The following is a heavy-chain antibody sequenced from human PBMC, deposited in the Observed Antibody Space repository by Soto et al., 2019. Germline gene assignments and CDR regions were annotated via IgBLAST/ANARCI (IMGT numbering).Heavy chain of an antibody. CDR1: GYTFTSYY. D-gene: IGHD3-16*02. CDR3: AVGVTYLGMDV. Sequence: QVQLVQSAAEVKKPGASVKVSCKASGYTFTSYYMHWVRLAPGQGLEWMGIINPDGGGTSYAPQFQGRVIMTRDTSTSTVYMERSSLRSEDTAVYYCAVGVTYLGMDVWGQGTTVTVSS. J-gene: IGHJ6*02. CDR2: INPDGGGT. V-gene: IGHV1-46*01.